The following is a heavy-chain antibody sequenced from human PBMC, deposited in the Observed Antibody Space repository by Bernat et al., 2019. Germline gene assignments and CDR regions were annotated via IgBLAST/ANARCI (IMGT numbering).Heavy chain of an antibody. CDR1: GGSFSGYY. D-gene: IGHD1-20*01. Sequence: QVQLQQWGAGLLKPSETLSLTCAVYGGSFSGYYWSWIRQPPGKGLEWIGEINHSGSTNSNPSLKRRVTISVDTSKNQFSLKLSSVTAAATAVYYCARGDHGTITGTTGFDPWGQGTLVTVSS. J-gene: IGHJ5*02. CDR2: INHSGST. CDR3: ARGDHGTITGTTGFDP. V-gene: IGHV4-34*01.